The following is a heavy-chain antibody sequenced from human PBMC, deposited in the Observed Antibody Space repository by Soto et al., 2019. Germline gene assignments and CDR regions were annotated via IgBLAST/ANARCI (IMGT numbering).Heavy chain of an antibody. CDR3: ARAVAVAADFDY. Sequence: GASVKVSCKASGYTFTSYNIHWVRQAPGQRLEWMGWINAGNGNTKYSQKFQGRVTITRDTSASTAYMELSSLRSEDTAVYYCARAVAVAADFDYWGQGTLVTVSS. CDR2: INAGNGNT. CDR1: GYTFTSYN. V-gene: IGHV1-3*01. D-gene: IGHD6-19*01. J-gene: IGHJ4*02.